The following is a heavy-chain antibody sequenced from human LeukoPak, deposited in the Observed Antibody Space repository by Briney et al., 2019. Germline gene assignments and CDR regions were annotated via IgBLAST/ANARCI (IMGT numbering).Heavy chain of an antibody. J-gene: IGHJ4*02. CDR2: ISSSSSTI. D-gene: IGHD3-10*01. CDR3: ARGRITMVRGVIAY. Sequence: GGSLRLSCAASGFTFSSYAMHWVRQAPGKGLEWVSYISSSSSTIYYADSVKGRFTISRDNAKNPLYLQMNSLRAEDTAVYYCARGRITMVRGVIAYWGQGTLVTVSS. V-gene: IGHV3-48*01. CDR1: GFTFSSYA.